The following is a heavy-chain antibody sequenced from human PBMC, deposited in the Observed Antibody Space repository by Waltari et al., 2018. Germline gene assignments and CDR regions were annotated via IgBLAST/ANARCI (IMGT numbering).Heavy chain of an antibody. V-gene: IGHV3-33*01. J-gene: IGHJ4*02. Sequence: QVQLVESGGGVVQPGRSLRLSCAASGFTFSSYGMHWVRQAPGKGLEWVAVIWYDGSNKYYADSVKGRFTISRDNSKNTLYLQMNSLRAEDTAVYYCARDREIAAAGTGFDYWGQGTLVTVSS. CDR3: ARDREIAAAGTGFDY. CDR1: GFTFSSYG. D-gene: IGHD6-13*01. CDR2: IWYDGSNK.